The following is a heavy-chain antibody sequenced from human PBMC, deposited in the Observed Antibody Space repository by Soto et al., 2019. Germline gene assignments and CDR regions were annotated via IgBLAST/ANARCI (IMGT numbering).Heavy chain of an antibody. V-gene: IGHV4-59*08. Sequence: SETLSLTCTVSGGSISSYYLSWIRQPPGKGLEWIGYIYYSGITNYNPSLKSRVTVSVDTSKNQFSLKLSSVTAADTAVYYCARHYNGQKRWSDFLGVAFDIWGQGTMVTVSS. CDR1: GGSISSYY. D-gene: IGHD3-10*01. CDR2: IYYSGIT. CDR3: ARHYNGQKRWSDFLGVAFDI. J-gene: IGHJ3*02.